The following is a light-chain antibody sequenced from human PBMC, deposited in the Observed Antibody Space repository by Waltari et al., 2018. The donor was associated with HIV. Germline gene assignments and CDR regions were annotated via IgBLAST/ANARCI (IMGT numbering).Light chain of an antibody. Sequence: QSALTQPASVSGSPGPSITISCTGTFSDVGSYNLVSWYQQHPGDAPKIMIYEVTKRPSGVSSRFSCSKAGNTASLTISGLQAEDDADYYCCSYAGSRIHVVFGGGTKLTVL. CDR3: CSYAGSRIHVV. V-gene: IGLV2-23*02. CDR1: FSDVGSYNL. J-gene: IGLJ2*01. CDR2: EVT.